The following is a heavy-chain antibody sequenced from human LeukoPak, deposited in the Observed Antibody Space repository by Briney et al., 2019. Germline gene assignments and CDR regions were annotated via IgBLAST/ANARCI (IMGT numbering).Heavy chain of an antibody. V-gene: IGHV3-23*01. CDR3: AKAEGYDILTGLDY. J-gene: IGHJ4*02. CDR2: IGASGGST. CDR1: GFTFSSYA. Sequence: SGGSLRLSCATSGFTFSSYAMSWVRQAPGKGLEWVSGIGASGGSTYYADSVKGRFIISRDNSKNTLYLQMNSLRTEDTAVYYCAKAEGYDILTGLDYWGQGTLVTVSS. D-gene: IGHD3-9*01.